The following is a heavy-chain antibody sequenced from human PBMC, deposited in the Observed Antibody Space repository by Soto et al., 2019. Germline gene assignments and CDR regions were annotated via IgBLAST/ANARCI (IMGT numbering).Heavy chain of an antibody. V-gene: IGHV4-39*01. J-gene: IGHJ3*02. CDR3: AIPANYLPGLDI. D-gene: IGHD1-7*01. CDR2: IYYSGST. CDR1: GGSISSSSYY. Sequence: ASETLSLTCTVSGGSISSSSYYWGWIRQPPGKGLEWIGSIYYSGSTYYNPSLKSRVTISVDTSKNQFSLKLSSVTAADTAVYYCAIPANYLPGLDIWGQGTMVTVSS.